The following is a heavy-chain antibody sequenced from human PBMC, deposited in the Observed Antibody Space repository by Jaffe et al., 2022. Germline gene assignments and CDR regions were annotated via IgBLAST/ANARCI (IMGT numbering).Heavy chain of an antibody. CDR2: ISGSGGST. D-gene: IGHD2-15*01. CDR3: AKEYCSGGSCSGYFDY. Sequence: EVQLLESGGGLVQPGGSLRLSCAASGFTFSSYAMSWVRQAPGKGLEWVSAISGSGGSTYYADSVKGRFTISRDNSKNTLYLQMNSLRAEDTAVYYCAKEYCSGGSCSGYFDYWGQGTLVTVSS. V-gene: IGHV3-23*01. CDR1: GFTFSSYA. J-gene: IGHJ4*02.